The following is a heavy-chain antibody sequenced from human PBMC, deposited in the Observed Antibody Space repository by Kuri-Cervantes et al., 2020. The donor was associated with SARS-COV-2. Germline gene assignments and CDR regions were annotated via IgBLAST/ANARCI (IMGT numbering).Heavy chain of an antibody. CDR1: GFTFSSYS. D-gene: IGHD2-2*01. CDR2: ISSSSSYI. J-gene: IGHJ4*02. Sequence: GESLKISCAASGFTFSSYSMNWVRQAPGKGLEWVSSISSSSSYIYYADSVKGRFTISRDNAKNSLYLQMNSLRAEDTAVYYCAISQSRTVDYWGQGTLVTVSS. CDR3: AISQSRTVDY. V-gene: IGHV3-21*01.